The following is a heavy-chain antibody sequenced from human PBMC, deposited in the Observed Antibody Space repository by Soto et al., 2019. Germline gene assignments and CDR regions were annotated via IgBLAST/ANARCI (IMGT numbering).Heavy chain of an antibody. CDR3: ARISAYISGWYTYYFDY. Sequence: QVQLQESGPGLVKPSETLSFTCTVSGGSTSSYYWGWIRQPPGKALEWIGYFFYGGTSNYNPSLRSRVTISGDTAENQLSMRLTSVTAADTAVYYCARISAYISGWYTYYFDYWGHGILVTVSS. V-gene: IGHV4-59*01. J-gene: IGHJ4*01. CDR2: FFYGGTS. CDR1: GGSTSSYY. D-gene: IGHD6-13*01.